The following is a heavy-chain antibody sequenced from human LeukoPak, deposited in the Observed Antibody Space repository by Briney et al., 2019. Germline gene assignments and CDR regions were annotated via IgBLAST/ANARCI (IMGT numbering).Heavy chain of an antibody. D-gene: IGHD3-3*01. CDR1: GFTFSSYA. Sequence: GGSLRLSCAVSGFTFSSYAMSWVRQAPGKGLEWVSAISGSGGSTYYADSVKGRFTISRDNSKNTLYLQMNSLRAEDTAVYYCAKRTIFGVVYRPPDYWSQGTLVTVSS. CDR3: AKRTIFGVVYRPPDY. J-gene: IGHJ4*02. V-gene: IGHV3-23*01. CDR2: ISGSGGST.